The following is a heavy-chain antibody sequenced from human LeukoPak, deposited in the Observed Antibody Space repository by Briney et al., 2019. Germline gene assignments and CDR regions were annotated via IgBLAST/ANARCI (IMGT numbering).Heavy chain of an antibody. J-gene: IGHJ4*02. D-gene: IGHD3-3*01. V-gene: IGHV1-18*01. CDR1: GYTFTSSG. CDR2: ISAFNGNT. Sequence: GASVKVSCKASGYTFTSSGVSWVRQAPGQGLEWMGWISAFNGNTNYAQKFQDRVTMTTDTSTSTAYMELRSLRSYDTAVYYCARVRFLDLLLSDYWGQGTLVTVSS. CDR3: ARVRFLDLLLSDY.